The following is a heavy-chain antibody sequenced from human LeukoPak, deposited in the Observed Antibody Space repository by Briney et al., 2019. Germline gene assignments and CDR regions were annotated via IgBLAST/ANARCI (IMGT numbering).Heavy chain of an antibody. V-gene: IGHV1-18*01. J-gene: IGHJ6*02. Sequence: ASVKVSCKASGYTFTSYGISWVPQAPGQGLEWMGWIRAYNGNTNYAQKLQGRVTMTTDTSTSTAYMELRSLRSDDTAVYYCARAGPHFYSTYGMDVWGQGTTVTVSS. D-gene: IGHD6-13*01. CDR2: IRAYNGNT. CDR1: GYTFTSYG. CDR3: ARAGPHFYSTYGMDV.